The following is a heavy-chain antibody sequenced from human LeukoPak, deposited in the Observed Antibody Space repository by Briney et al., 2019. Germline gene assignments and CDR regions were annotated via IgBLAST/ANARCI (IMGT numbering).Heavy chain of an antibody. Sequence: SQTLSLTCTVSGGSISSGSYYWSWIRQPAGKGLEWIGRIYTSGSTNYNPSLKSRVTISVDTSKNQFSLKLSSVTAADTAVYYCAREGDIVVVPAAPFDYWGQGTLVTVSS. D-gene: IGHD2-2*01. J-gene: IGHJ4*02. CDR3: AREGDIVVVPAAPFDY. V-gene: IGHV4-61*02. CDR2: IYTSGST. CDR1: GGSISSGSYY.